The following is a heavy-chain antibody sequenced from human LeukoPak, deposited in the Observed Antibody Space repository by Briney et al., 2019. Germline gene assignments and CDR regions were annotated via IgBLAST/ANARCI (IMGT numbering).Heavy chain of an antibody. CDR2: IYHTGTT. Sequence: SETLCLTCAVSGGSISSSYWWSWVRQPPGKGLEWIGNIYHTGTTNYRPSLKSQVTISVDKSQNQFSLNLSSVPAADTAVYYCARRDRLLWTFDYWGQGTLVAVSS. J-gene: IGHJ4*02. CDR1: GGSISSSYW. CDR3: ARRDRLLWTFDY. V-gene: IGHV4-4*02. D-gene: IGHD2-15*01.